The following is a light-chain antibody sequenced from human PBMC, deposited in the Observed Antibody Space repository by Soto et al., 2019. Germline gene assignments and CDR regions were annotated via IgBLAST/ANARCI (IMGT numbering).Light chain of an antibody. CDR2: DAS. J-gene: IGKJ4*01. CDR1: QSVYNNY. V-gene: IGKV3-11*01. Sequence: DIVLTQSPGTLSLSPGERATLSCRASQSVYNNYIAWYQQKPGQAPRTVIYDASNRATGIPARFSGSGSGTDFTLTISSLEPEDFAVYYCQQRSNWPLTFGGGTKVDIK. CDR3: QQRSNWPLT.